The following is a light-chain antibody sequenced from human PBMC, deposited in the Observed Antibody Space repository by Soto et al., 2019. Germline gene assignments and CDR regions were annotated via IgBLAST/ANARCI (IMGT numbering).Light chain of an antibody. CDR3: SSYTSSTTLYV. CDR2: EVS. V-gene: IGLV2-14*01. CDR1: SSDVGSYNY. J-gene: IGLJ1*01. Sequence: QSALTQPPSVSGSPGQSVTISCTGTSSDVGSYNYVSWYQQHPGKAPKLMIYEVSNRPSGVSSRFSGSKSGNTASLTISGLQAEDEADYYCSSYTSSTTLYVFGTGTKVTVL.